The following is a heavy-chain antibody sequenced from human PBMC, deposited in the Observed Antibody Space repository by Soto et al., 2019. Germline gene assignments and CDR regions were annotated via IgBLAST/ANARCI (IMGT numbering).Heavy chain of an antibody. V-gene: IGHV1-69*13. CDR1: GGTFSSYA. CDR3: ASPYYYDSSGYYSLDY. CDR2: IIPIFGTA. J-gene: IGHJ4*02. Sequence: SVKVSCKASGGTFSSYAISWVRQAPGQGLEWMGGIIPIFGTANYAQKFQGRVTITADESTSTAYMELSSLRSEDTAVYYCASPYYYDSSGYYSLDYWGQGTLVTVSS. D-gene: IGHD3-22*01.